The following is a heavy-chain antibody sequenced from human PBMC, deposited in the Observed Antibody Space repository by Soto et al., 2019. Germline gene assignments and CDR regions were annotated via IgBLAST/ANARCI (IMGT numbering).Heavy chain of an antibody. J-gene: IGHJ5*02. D-gene: IGHD3-3*01. Sequence: SETLSLTCAVYGGSFSGYYWSWIRQPPGKGLEWIGEINHSGSTNYNPSLKSRVTISVDTSKNQFSLKLSSVTAADTAVYYCARGGLLRFLEWTRYNWFDPWGQGTLVTVS. V-gene: IGHV4-34*01. CDR2: INHSGST. CDR3: ARGGLLRFLEWTRYNWFDP. CDR1: GGSFSGYY.